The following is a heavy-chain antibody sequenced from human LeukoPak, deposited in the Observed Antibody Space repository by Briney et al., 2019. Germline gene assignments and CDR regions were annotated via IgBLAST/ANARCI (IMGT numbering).Heavy chain of an antibody. V-gene: IGHV4-31*03. CDR2: IYYSGST. Sequence: SETLSLTCTVSGGSISSGGYYWSWIRQHPGKGLEWIGYIYYSGSTYYNPSLKSRVTLSVDTSKNQFSLKLSSVTAADTAVYYCARGRLGYCSSTSCLDFDYWGQGTLVTVSS. CDR1: GGSISSGGYY. J-gene: IGHJ4*02. D-gene: IGHD2-2*01. CDR3: ARGRLGYCSSTSCLDFDY.